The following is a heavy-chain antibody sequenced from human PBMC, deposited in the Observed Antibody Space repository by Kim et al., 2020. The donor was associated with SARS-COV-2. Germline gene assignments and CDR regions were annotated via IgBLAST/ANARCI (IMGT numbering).Heavy chain of an antibody. Sequence: GGSLRLSCAASGFTFSSYEMNWVRQAPGKGLEWVSYISSSGSTIYYADSVKGRFTISRDNAKNSLYLQMNSLRAEDTAVYYCARDQMEWLLDPTMDVWGQGTTGTVSS. V-gene: IGHV3-48*03. J-gene: IGHJ6*02. CDR2: ISSSGSTI. D-gene: IGHD3-3*01. CDR1: GFTFSSYE. CDR3: ARDQMEWLLDPTMDV.